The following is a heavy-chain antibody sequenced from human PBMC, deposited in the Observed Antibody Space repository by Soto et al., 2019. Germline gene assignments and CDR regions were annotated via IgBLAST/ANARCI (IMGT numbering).Heavy chain of an antibody. Sequence: SETLSLTCTVSGGSISSSSYYWGWIRQPPGKGLEWIGSIYYSGSTYYNPSLKSRVTISVDTSKNQFSLKLSSVTAADTAVYYCARVPYGFRRGSAPPVDVWGKGTTVTVSS. CDR1: GGSISSSSYY. J-gene: IGHJ6*04. CDR2: IYYSGST. D-gene: IGHD3-10*01. CDR3: ARVPYGFRRGSAPPVDV. V-gene: IGHV4-39*01.